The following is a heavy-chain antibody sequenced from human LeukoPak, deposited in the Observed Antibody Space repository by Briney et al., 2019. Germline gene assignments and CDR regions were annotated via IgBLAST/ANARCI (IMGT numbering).Heavy chain of an antibody. V-gene: IGHV3-30*04. D-gene: IGHD3-9*01. CDR2: ISYDGSNK. Sequence: GRSPRLSCAASGFTFSSYAMHWVRQAPGKGLEWVAVISYDGSNKYYADSVKGRFTISRDNSKNTLYLQMNSLRAEDTAVYHCARAGAVHYFDWLLHGYWGQGTLVTVSS. CDR3: ARAGAVHYFDWLLHGY. J-gene: IGHJ4*02. CDR1: GFTFSSYA.